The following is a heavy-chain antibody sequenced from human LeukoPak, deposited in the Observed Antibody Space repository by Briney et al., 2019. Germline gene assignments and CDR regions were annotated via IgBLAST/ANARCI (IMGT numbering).Heavy chain of an antibody. Sequence: GGTLRLSCAVSGSTFRNYGMSWVRQAPGKGLEWVSSINNSGGATYYADSVKGRFTISRDNSKNTLYLQMNSLRAEDTAVYYCARGVGASEGVDYWGQRTLVTVSS. V-gene: IGHV3-23*01. CDR3: ARGVGASEGVDY. CDR2: INNSGGAT. CDR1: GSTFRNYG. D-gene: IGHD1-26*01. J-gene: IGHJ4*02.